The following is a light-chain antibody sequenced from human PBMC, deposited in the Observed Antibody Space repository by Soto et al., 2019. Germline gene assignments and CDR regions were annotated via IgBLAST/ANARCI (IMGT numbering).Light chain of an antibody. Sequence: IVMTQSPATLSLSPGERATLSCRASQSVSNNLACYQQTPGQAPRLLISDASTRATGIPARFSGSGSGTEFTLTISGLQSEDFAVYYCQQYNNWPPWTFGQGTKVEIK. CDR3: QQYNNWPPWT. J-gene: IGKJ1*01. CDR2: DAS. V-gene: IGKV3-15*01. CDR1: QSVSNN.